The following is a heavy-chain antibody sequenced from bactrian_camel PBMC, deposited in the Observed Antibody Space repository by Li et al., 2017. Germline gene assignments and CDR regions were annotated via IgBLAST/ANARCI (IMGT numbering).Heavy chain of an antibody. CDR2: IIGGSGNT. CDR1: GFTFSTSA. V-gene: IGHV3S40*01. D-gene: IGHD2*01. J-gene: IGHJ6*01. CDR3: AAEWWLLLHPCPADFGY. Sequence: VQLVESGGGLVQPGGSLRLSCAASGFTFSTSAMTWVRQAPGKGLEWVSSIIGGSGNTHYVDSVKGRFTLSKDNAKNTVDLQMNSLKPEDTAVYYCAAEWWLLLHPCPADFGYWGQGTQVTVS.